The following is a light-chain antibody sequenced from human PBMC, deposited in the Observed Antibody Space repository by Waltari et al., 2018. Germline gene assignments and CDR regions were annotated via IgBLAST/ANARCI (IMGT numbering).Light chain of an antibody. Sequence: EIVLAQSPDTLSLSPGERATLSCRASQSVSSNDLTWYQQKHGQAPRLLIFGVSSRATGIPDRFSGSGSGTDFTLTISRLEPEDFATYYCQQYGSSFPVTYGQGTRLEIK. CDR3: QQYGSSFPVT. CDR2: GVS. J-gene: IGKJ5*01. V-gene: IGKV3-20*01. CDR1: QSVSSND.